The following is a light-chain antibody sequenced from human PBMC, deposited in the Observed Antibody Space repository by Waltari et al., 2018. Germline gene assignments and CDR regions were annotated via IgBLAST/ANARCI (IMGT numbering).Light chain of an antibody. J-gene: IGLJ3*02. CDR1: TSDVGCYTY. CDR3: CSFAGTYTWV. CDR2: DVT. V-gene: IGLV2-11*01. Sequence: SALTQPRSVSGSPGQSVTISCTGTTSDVGCYTYVSWYQHHPGKAPKLMIFDVTQRPSGVPDRFSGSKSANTASLTISGLQAEDEADYYCCSFAGTYTWVFGGGTKVTVL.